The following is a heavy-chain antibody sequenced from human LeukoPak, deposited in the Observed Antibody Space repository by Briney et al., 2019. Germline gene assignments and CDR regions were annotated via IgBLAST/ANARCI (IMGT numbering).Heavy chain of an antibody. Sequence: GGSLRLSCAASGFTFSSYAMSWVRQAPGKGLEWVSGISGSGDNTYYADSVKGRFTISRDNSKNTLYLQMNSLRAEDTAVYYCAKLTIAVAGVDYWGQGTLVTVSS. CDR2: ISGSGDNT. J-gene: IGHJ4*02. V-gene: IGHV3-23*01. CDR1: GFTFSSYA. CDR3: AKLTIAVAGVDY. D-gene: IGHD6-19*01.